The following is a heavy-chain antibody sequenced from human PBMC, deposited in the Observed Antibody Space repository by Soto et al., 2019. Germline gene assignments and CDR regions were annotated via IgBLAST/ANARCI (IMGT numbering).Heavy chain of an antibody. CDR2: IKSKTDGGTT. J-gene: IGHJ4*01. CDR3: XXXXSXXXIVAXXDY. Sequence: GSLRLSCAASGFTFSNAWINWVRQAPGKGLEWVGRIKSKTDGGTTDFAAPVKGRFAISRDDSKDMVYLQMNSLKTEDTGIYFXXXXXSXXXIVAXXDYWGHGXLXXVSS. V-gene: IGHV3-15*07. CDR1: GFTFSNAW. D-gene: IGHD2-15*01.